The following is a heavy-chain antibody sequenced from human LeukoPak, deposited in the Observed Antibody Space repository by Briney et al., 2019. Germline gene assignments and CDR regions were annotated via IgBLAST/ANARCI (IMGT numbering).Heavy chain of an antibody. Sequence: SETPSLTCTVSGGSISSYYWSWIRQPPGKGLEWIGEINHSGSTNYNPSLKSRVTISVDTSKNQFSLKLSSVTAADTAVYYCARVYINTVVTSGFDYWGQGTLVTVSS. D-gene: IGHD2-21*02. V-gene: IGHV4-34*01. CDR3: ARVYINTVVTSGFDY. CDR2: INHSGST. CDR1: GGSISSYY. J-gene: IGHJ4*02.